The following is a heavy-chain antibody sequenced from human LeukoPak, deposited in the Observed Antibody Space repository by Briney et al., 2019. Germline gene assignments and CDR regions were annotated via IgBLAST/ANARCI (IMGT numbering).Heavy chain of an antibody. CDR3: ARDSSGYYYPNWFDP. CDR1: GFTFSSYA. V-gene: IGHV3-30*04. CDR2: ISYDGSNK. J-gene: IGHJ5*02. Sequence: GGSLRLPCAASGFTFSSYAMHWVRQAPGKGLEWVAVISYDGSNKYYADSVKGRFTISRDNTKNTLYLQMNSLRAEDTAVYYCARDSSGYYYPNWFDPWGQGTLVTVSS. D-gene: IGHD3-22*01.